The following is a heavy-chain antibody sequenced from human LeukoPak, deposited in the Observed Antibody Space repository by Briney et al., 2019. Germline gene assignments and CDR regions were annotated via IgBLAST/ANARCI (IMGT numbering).Heavy chain of an antibody. V-gene: IGHV1-46*01. J-gene: IGHJ4*02. CDR1: GYTFSTYY. Sequence: RGASVKVSCKASGYTFSTYYMHWVRQAPGQGLEWMGIINPSGTDSNYAQKFQGRVTMTRDMSTSTVNMELSILRSEETAVYYCARDGGGDYDFDYWGQGTLVTVSS. CDR3: ARDGGGDYDFDY. D-gene: IGHD4-17*01. CDR2: INPSGTDS.